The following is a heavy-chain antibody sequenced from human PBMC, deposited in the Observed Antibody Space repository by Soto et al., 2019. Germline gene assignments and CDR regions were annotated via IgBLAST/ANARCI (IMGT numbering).Heavy chain of an antibody. CDR3: ARSAVAAHFDY. D-gene: IGHD6-19*01. CDR2: INPNGRGT. V-gene: IGHV1-2*02. J-gene: IGHJ4*02. Sequence: QVQLVQSGAEVKKPGASVKVSCKASGHTFTGYYIHWVRQAPGQGLEWMGWINPNGRGTNYAQKFQGRVTMTRDTSIGTAYMELSRVRSDDTAVYYCARSAVAAHFDYWGQGTLVTVSS. CDR1: GHTFTGYY.